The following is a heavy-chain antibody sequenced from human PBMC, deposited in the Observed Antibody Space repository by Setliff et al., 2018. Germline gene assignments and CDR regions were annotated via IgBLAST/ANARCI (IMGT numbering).Heavy chain of an antibody. J-gene: IGHJ4*02. D-gene: IGHD3-3*01. CDR1: GGSFSGYY. CDR2: INHSGST. V-gene: IGHV4-34*01. Sequence: SETLSLTCAVYGGSFSGYYWSWIRQPPGKGLEWIGEINHSGSTNYNPSLKSRVTISVDTSKNQFSLKLSSVTAADTAVYYCARGFTIFGVVMCYFDYWGQGTQVTVSS. CDR3: ARGFTIFGVVMCYFDY.